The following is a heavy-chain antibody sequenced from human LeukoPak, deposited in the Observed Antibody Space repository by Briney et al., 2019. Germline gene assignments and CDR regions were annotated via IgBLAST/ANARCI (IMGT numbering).Heavy chain of an antibody. V-gene: IGHV3-30*04. CDR3: ARDEGED. Sequence: GGSLRLSCAASGFTFSSYAMHWVRQAPGKGLGWVAVISYDGSNKYYADSAKGRLTISRDNSKNTMYLQMNSLRAEDRAVYYCARDEGEDWGQGTLVTVSS. J-gene: IGHJ4*02. CDR1: GFTFSSYA. CDR2: ISYDGSNK. D-gene: IGHD3-16*01.